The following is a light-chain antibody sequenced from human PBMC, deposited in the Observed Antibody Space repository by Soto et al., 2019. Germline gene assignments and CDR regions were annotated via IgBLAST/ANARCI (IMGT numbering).Light chain of an antibody. V-gene: IGKV1-9*01. CDR1: QGISSY. Sequence: DIXLTQSXSFLSASVGDRVTITCRASQGISSYLAWYQQKPGKAPKLLIYAASTLQSGVPSRFSGSGSGTEFTLTISSLQPEDFATYYCQQLNSYPRVTFGGGTKVEIK. CDR3: QQLNSYPRVT. J-gene: IGKJ4*01. CDR2: AAS.